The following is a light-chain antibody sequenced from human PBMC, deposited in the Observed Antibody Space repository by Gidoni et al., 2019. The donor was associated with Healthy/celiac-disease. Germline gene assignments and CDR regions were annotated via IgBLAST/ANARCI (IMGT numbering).Light chain of an antibody. V-gene: IGKV3-15*01. CDR1: QRVSSN. CDR2: GAY. J-gene: IGKJ2*01. Sequence: EIVMTQSPATLSVSPGARATLSCRASQRVSSNLAWYQQKPGQAPRLLIYGAYTRATGIPARFSGSGCGTEFTLTISSLQSEDFAVDFCQQYNNWLTFGQGTKLEIK. CDR3: QQYNNWLT.